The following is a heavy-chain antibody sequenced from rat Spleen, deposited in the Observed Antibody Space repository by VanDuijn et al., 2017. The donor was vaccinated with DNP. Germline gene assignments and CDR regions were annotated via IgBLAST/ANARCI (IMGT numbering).Heavy chain of an antibody. CDR1: GFTFSDYN. Sequence: EVQLVESGGGLVQPGRSLKLSCAASGFTFSDYNMAWVRQAPKKCLEWVATINTDGGSTYYRDSVKGRFTISRDNAKSTLYLQMDSLRSEDTATYYCARWSMAFAYWGQGTLVTVSS. J-gene: IGHJ3*01. CDR2: INTDGGST. CDR3: ARWSMAFAY. D-gene: IGHD4-2*01. V-gene: IGHV5-7*01.